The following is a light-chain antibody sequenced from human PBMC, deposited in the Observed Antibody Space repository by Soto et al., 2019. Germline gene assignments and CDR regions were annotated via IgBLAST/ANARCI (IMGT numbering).Light chain of an antibody. Sequence: QSVLTQPASVSGSPGQSITISCTGTSSDVGSYNYVSWYQKNPDKAPKLMIYNVSNRPSGVSNRFSGSKSGNTASLTISGLQTEDEADYYCSSYTSSSTLVFGGGTQLTVL. CDR3: SSYTSSSTLV. CDR2: NVS. V-gene: IGLV2-14*01. CDR1: SSDVGSYNY. J-gene: IGLJ2*01.